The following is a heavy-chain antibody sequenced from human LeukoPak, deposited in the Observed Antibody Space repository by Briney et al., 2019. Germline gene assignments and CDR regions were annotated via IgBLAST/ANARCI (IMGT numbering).Heavy chain of an antibody. CDR1: GFTFSNYG. Sequence: PGGSLRLSCAASGFTFSNYGMHWVRQAPGKGPDWVTYIRYDGSYKSYADSVKGRFTISRDNSKSTLYLQMNSLRAEDTAVYYCARNNSGPFDPWGQGTLVTVSS. J-gene: IGHJ5*02. D-gene: IGHD6-25*01. V-gene: IGHV3-30*02. CDR3: ARNNSGPFDP. CDR2: IRYDGSYK.